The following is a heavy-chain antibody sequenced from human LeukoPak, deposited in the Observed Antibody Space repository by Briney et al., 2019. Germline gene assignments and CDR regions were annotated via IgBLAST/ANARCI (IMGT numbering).Heavy chain of an antibody. V-gene: IGHV4-59*08. J-gene: IGHJ4*02. CDR3: VGERNYWGAHY. CDR2: IYYSGST. Sequence: SETLSLTCTVSGHSLSTYSWGWLRQLPGKGLEYIGYIYYSGSTNYNPSLKSRVTMSVDTSKNQFSLKLNSVTAADTAVYYCVGERNYWGAHYWGQGTLVTVSS. D-gene: IGHD1-7*01. CDR1: GHSLSTYS.